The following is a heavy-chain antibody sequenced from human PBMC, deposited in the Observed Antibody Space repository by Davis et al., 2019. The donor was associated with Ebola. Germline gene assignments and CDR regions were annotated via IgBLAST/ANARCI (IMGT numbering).Heavy chain of an antibody. Sequence: MPGGSLRLSCIVSGGSISSSSYYWGWIRQPPGKGLEWIGYIYYSGNTFYNPSLKSRVTILVDTSKNQFSLNLTSVTAADTAVYYCARPYYDSSGYYSDAYDIWGQGTMVTVSS. J-gene: IGHJ3*02. D-gene: IGHD3-22*01. CDR1: GGSISSSSYY. V-gene: IGHV4-39*07. CDR2: IYYSGNT. CDR3: ARPYYDSSGYYSDAYDI.